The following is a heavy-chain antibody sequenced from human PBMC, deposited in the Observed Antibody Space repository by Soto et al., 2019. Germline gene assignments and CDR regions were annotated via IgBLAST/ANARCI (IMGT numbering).Heavy chain of an antibody. CDR1: GFTFNSNA. J-gene: IGHJ4*01. CDR3: ARDKIQGAPDYLDS. CDR2: ISYDGRVQ. V-gene: IGHV3-30*04. Sequence: QEQLVESGGDVVQPGRSLRLSCAASGFTFNSNAMHWVRQAPGKGLEWVAVISYDGRVQQYTDSGKGRFTISRDDSKNIMYRQTNSLRYEDTALYYFARDKIQGAPDYLDSWGHGTLVTVS.